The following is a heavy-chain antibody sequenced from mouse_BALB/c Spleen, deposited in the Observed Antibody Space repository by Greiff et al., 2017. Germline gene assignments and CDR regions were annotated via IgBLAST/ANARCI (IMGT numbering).Heavy chain of an antibody. J-gene: IGHJ3*01. D-gene: IGHD4-1*01. CDR3: AREGTGACAY. CDR2: IRNKANGYTT. V-gene: IGHV7-3*02. CDR1: GFTFTDYY. Sequence: EVHLVESGGGLVQPGGSLRLSCATSGFTFTDYYMSWVRQPPGKALEWLGFIRNKANGYTTEYSASVKGRFTISRDNSQSILYLQMNTLRAEDSATYYCAREGTGACAYWGQGTLVTVSA.